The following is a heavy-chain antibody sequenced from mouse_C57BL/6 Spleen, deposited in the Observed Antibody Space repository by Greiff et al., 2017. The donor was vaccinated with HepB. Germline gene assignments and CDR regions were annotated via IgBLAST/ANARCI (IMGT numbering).Heavy chain of an antibody. CDR1: GFSLTSYG. V-gene: IGHV2-2*01. CDR3: ARSGAQATFAY. Sequence: VQLKQSGPGLVQPSQSLSITCTVSGFSLTSYGVHWVRQSPGKGLEWLGVIWSGGSTDYNAAFISRLSISKDNSKSQVFFKMNSLQADDTAIYYCARSGAQATFAYWGQGTLVTVSA. D-gene: IGHD3-2*02. J-gene: IGHJ3*01. CDR2: IWSGGST.